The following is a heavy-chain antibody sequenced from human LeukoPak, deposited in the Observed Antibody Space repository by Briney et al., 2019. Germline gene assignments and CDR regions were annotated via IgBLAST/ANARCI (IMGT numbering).Heavy chain of an antibody. CDR3: SRESGPFCPFGY. J-gene: IGHJ4*02. V-gene: IGHV4/OR15-8*02. CDR1: GGSISGTNW. D-gene: IGHD1-26*01. Sequence: SETLSLTCGVSGGSISGTNWWSWVRQPPGQGLEWIGEISLAGQTNYNPSLNGRVTMSLDKSSNQLSLHLTSVTVADTATYFCSRESGPFCPFGYWGQGTLVIVSS. CDR2: ISLAGQT.